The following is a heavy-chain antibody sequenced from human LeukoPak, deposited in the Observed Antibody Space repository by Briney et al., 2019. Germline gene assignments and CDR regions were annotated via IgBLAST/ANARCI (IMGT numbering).Heavy chain of an antibody. CDR1: GGSVSSSTYY. CDR2: IYYSGGT. V-gene: IGHV4-61*01. J-gene: IGHJ2*01. Sequence: PSETLSLTCTVSGGSVSSSTYYWSWIRQPPGTGLEWIGYIYYSGGTNYNPSLKSRVTISIDTSKNQFSLKLSSVTAADTAVYYCARSGDYTNWSYWYFDLWGRGTLVTVSS. D-gene: IGHD1-1*01. CDR3: ARSGDYTNWSYWYFDL.